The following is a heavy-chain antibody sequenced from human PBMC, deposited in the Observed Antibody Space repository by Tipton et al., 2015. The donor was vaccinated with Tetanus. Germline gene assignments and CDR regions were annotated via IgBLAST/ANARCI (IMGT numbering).Heavy chain of an antibody. Sequence: TLSLTCTVSGGSIGSSSYHWGWIRQPPGKGLEWIGSIYYSGSTYYNPSLKSRVTISVDTSKNQFSLKLSSVTAADTAVYYCASSAYKAGFDYWGQGTLVTVSS. CDR3: ASSAYKAGFDY. CDR2: IYYSGST. V-gene: IGHV4-39*01. J-gene: IGHJ4*02. D-gene: IGHD5-24*01. CDR1: GGSIGSSSYH.